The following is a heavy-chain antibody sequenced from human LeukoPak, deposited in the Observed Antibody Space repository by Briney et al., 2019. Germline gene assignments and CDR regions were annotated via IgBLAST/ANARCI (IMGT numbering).Heavy chain of an antibody. V-gene: IGHV4-38-2*01. CDR3: ARVGGNDSTGHYSVDY. D-gene: IGHD3-22*01. J-gene: IGHJ4*02. CDR2: LHHSGST. Sequence: SETPSLTCAVSGYSITSVYWWGWIRQTPGRGLEWIGSLHHSGSTSYNPSLKSRVTISVDTSKNQFSLRLSSVTAADTAVYYCARVGGNDSTGHYSVDYWGQGTLVTVSS. CDR1: GYSITSVYW.